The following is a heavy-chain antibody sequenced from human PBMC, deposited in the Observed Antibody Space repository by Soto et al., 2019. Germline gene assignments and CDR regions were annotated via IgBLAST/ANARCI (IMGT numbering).Heavy chain of an antibody. CDR2: LNPNSGNT. CDR1: GYTFTSYD. Sequence: QVQLVQSGAEVKKPGASVKVSCKASGYTFTSYDSNWVRQATGQGLEWMGWLNPNSGNTGYAQKFQGRVTMTRNTSLSTAYMELSSLRSEDTAVYYCAREFTYGSGSYYAVYGMDVWGQGTTVTVSS. D-gene: IGHD3-10*01. V-gene: IGHV1-8*01. CDR3: AREFTYGSGSYYAVYGMDV. J-gene: IGHJ6*02.